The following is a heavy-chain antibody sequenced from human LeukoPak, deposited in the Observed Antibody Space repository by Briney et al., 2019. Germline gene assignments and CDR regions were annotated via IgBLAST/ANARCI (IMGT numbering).Heavy chain of an antibody. V-gene: IGHV5-51*01. CDR1: GYSFNNYW. CDR2: IYPSDSDT. J-gene: IGHJ4*02. CDR3: TRGLTGYSYGDFDC. D-gene: IGHD5-18*01. Sequence: GESLQISCKGSGYSFNNYWIGWVRPLPGKGLEWMGIIYPSDSDTRYSPSFQGQVTISADKSISTAYLQWSSLKASDTAMYYCTRGLTGYSYGDFDCWGQGTLVTVSS.